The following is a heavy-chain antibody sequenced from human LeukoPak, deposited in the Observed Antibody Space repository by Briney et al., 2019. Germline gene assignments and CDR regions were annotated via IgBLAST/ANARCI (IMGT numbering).Heavy chain of an antibody. D-gene: IGHD3-16*02. CDR3: ARDSVYVWGSYRFDY. Sequence: SVKVSCKASGGTFSSYAISWVRQAPGQGLEWMGRIIPIFGTANYAQKLRGRVTITTDESTSTAYMELSSLRSEDTAVYYCARDSVYVWGSYRFDYWGQGTLVTVSS. J-gene: IGHJ4*02. CDR1: GGTFSSYA. CDR2: IIPIFGTA. V-gene: IGHV1-69*05.